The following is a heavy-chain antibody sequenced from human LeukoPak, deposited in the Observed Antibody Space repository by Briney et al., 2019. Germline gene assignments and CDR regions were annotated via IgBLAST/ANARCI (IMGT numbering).Heavy chain of an antibody. D-gene: IGHD3-9*01. Sequence: GGSLRLSCAASGFTFSSYAMSWVRQAPGKGLEWVSAISGSGGSTYHADSVKGRFTISRDNSKNTLYLQMNSLRAEDTAVYYCARPGLRYFDWLFQNWFDPWGQGTLVTVSS. V-gene: IGHV3-23*01. CDR3: ARPGLRYFDWLFQNWFDP. CDR2: ISGSGGST. J-gene: IGHJ5*02. CDR1: GFTFSSYA.